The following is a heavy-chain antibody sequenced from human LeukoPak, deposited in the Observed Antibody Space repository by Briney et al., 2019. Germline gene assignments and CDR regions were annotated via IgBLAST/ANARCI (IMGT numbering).Heavy chain of an antibody. J-gene: IGHJ3*02. Sequence: SVKVSCKASGGTFSSYAISWVRQAPGQGLEWMGGIIPIFGTANYARKFQGRVTITADESTSTAYMELSSLRSEDTAVYYCAKILWDCSSTSCLDAFDIWGQGTMVTVSS. D-gene: IGHD2-2*01. CDR3: AKILWDCSSTSCLDAFDI. CDR2: IIPIFGTA. V-gene: IGHV1-69*01. CDR1: GGTFSSYA.